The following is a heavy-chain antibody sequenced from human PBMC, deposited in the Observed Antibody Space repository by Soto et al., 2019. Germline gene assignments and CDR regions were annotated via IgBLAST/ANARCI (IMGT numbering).Heavy chain of an antibody. CDR3: ARDSLYCSGGSCPSDY. CDR2: ISAYNGNT. Sequence: QVQLVQSGAEVKKPGASVKVSCKASGYTFTSYGISWVRQAPGQGLEWMGWISAYNGNTNYAQKLQGRVTMTTDTSTSTAYTELRSLRSDDTAVYYCARDSLYCSGGSCPSDYWGQGTLVTVSS. CDR1: GYTFTSYG. V-gene: IGHV1-18*01. D-gene: IGHD2-15*01. J-gene: IGHJ4*02.